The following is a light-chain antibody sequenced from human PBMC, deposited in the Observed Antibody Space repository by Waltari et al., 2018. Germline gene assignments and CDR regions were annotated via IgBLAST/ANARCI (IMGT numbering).Light chain of an antibody. V-gene: IGKV2-30*02. CDR1: QSLVHGDGNTY. CDR2: KVT. Sequence: VMTQSPLSLPVTLGQPASISCRPSQSLVHGDGNTYFNWFQQRPCQSPRRLIYKVTNRDSGVPDRFSGSGSGTDFTLKISRVEADDVGIYYCMQATQWPYTFGQGTKLEIK. CDR3: MQATQWPYT. J-gene: IGKJ2*01.